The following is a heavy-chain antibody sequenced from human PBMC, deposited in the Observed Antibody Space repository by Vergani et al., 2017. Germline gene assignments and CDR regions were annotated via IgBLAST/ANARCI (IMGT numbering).Heavy chain of an antibody. CDR2: IDPSDSYT. CDR3: GRLPYYDILTGYPYDAFDS. V-gene: IGHV5-10-1*03. D-gene: IGHD3-9*01. CDR1: GYSFTSYC. J-gene: IGHJ3*02. Sequence: EVQLVQSGAEVKTCGVSLRLLCKGSGYSFTSYCIRGVRQMPGKGLEWLGGIDPSDSYTNYSPTFQRHVPISADKSISTAYLQWSSLNASDTAMYYCGRLPYYDILTGYPYDAFDSWGQGTMVTGSS.